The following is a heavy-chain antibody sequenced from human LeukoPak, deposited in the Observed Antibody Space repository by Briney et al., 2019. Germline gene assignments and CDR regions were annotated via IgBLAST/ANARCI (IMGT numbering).Heavy chain of an antibody. J-gene: IGHJ6*02. CDR2: ISSSSSYI. Sequence: PGGSLRLSCAASGFTFSSYSMNWVRQAPGKGLEWVSSISSSSSYIYYADSVKGRFTISRDNAKNSLYLQMNSLRAEDTAVYYCARRPAPYYGMDVWGQGTTVTVSS. V-gene: IGHV3-21*04. CDR1: GFTFSSYS. CDR3: ARRPAPYYGMDV.